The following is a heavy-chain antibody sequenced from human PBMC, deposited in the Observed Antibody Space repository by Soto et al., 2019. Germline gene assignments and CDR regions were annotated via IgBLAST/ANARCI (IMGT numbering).Heavy chain of an antibody. Sequence: QVQLQESGPGLVKPSETLSLTCTVSGGSISSYYWSWIRQPPGKGLEWIGYIYDSGSTNYNPSLKSRVTISVDTSKNQSSLKLTSVTAADTAVYYCAAPPRYWGQGTLVTVSS. V-gene: IGHV4-59*01. D-gene: IGHD6-6*01. J-gene: IGHJ4*02. CDR3: AAPPRY. CDR1: GGSISSYY. CDR2: IYDSGST.